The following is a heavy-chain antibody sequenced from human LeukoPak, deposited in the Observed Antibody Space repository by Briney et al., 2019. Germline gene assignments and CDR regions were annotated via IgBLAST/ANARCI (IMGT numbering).Heavy chain of an antibody. CDR2: IYYSGST. D-gene: IGHD3-16*01. CDR1: GGSISSSSYY. CDR3: ARQAYKKALNWFDP. V-gene: IGHV4-39*07. Sequence: SETLSLTCTVSGGSISSSSYYWGWIRQPPGKGLEWIGSIYYSGSTYYNPSLKSRVTISVDTSKNQFSLKLSSVTAADTAVYYCARQAYKKALNWFDPWGQGTLVTVSS. J-gene: IGHJ5*02.